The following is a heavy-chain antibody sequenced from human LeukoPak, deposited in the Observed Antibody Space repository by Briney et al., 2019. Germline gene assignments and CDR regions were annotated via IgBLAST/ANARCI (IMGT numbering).Heavy chain of an antibody. J-gene: IGHJ4*02. CDR2: INHSGST. CDR1: GGSFSGYY. V-gene: IGHV4-34*01. CDR3: AKIAARDHFDY. Sequence: SETLSLTCAVYGGSFSGYYWSWIRQPPGEGLEWIGEINHSGSTNYNPSLKSRVTIPVDTSKNQFSLKLSSVTAADTAVYYCAKIAARDHFDYWGQGTLVTVSS. D-gene: IGHD6-6*01.